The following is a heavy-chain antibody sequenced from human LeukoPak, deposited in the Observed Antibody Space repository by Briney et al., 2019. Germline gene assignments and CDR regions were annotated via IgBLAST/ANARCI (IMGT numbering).Heavy chain of an antibody. J-gene: IGHJ4*02. CDR2: ISYDGSNK. CDR1: GFTFSSFA. D-gene: IGHD6-19*01. V-gene: IGHV3-30-3*01. Sequence: PGGSLRLSCAASGFTFSSFAMHWVRQAPGKGLEWVAVISYDGSNKYYADSVKGRFTISRDNSKNTLYLQMNSLRAEDTAVYYCAKENGWYGQDYFDYWGQGTLVTVSS. CDR3: AKENGWYGQDYFDY.